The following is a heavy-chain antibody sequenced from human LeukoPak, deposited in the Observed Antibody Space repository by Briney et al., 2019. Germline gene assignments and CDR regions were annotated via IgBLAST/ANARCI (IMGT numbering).Heavy chain of an antibody. J-gene: IGHJ4*02. D-gene: IGHD6-19*01. CDR3: ARRGSGWYYFDY. Sequence: SSETLSLTCTVSGGSVSSSSYYWGWIRQPPGKGLEWIGSIYYSGSTYYNPSLKSRVTISVDTSKNQFSLKLSSVTAADTAVYYCARRGSGWYYFDYWGQGTLVTVSS. CDR2: IYYSGST. CDR1: GGSVSSSSYY. V-gene: IGHV4-39*01.